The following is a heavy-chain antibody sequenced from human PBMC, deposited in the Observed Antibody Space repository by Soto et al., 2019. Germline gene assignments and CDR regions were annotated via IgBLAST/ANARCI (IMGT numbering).Heavy chain of an antibody. Sequence: QVQLVQSGAEVKKPGASVTVSCRSSGDTFNDYYIHWVRQAPGQGLEWMGWINPNGGVTKYAQKFQGWVSMTRDTSLRTVYMPLSRLRSYDTAVYYCARESGGATATLDYYYFYMDVWGTGTTVTVSS. J-gene: IGHJ6*03. D-gene: IGHD5-12*01. CDR3: ARESGGATATLDYYYFYMDV. CDR1: GDTFNDYY. V-gene: IGHV1-2*04. CDR2: INPNGGVT.